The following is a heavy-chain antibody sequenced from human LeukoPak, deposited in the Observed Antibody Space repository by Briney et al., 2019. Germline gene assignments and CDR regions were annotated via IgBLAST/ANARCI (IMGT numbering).Heavy chain of an antibody. Sequence: GGSLRRSCAASGFTFYSFGMNWVRQAPGKGLEWGSSITSSGTYIFYADSVKGRFTISRDNAKNSLYLQMNSLGPEDTAVYYCARDPYSGNYGNYYYYYMDVWGKGTTVTISS. D-gene: IGHD1-26*01. V-gene: IGHV3-21*01. CDR3: ARDPYSGNYGNYYYYYMDV. CDR1: GFTFYSFG. CDR2: ITSSGTYI. J-gene: IGHJ6*03.